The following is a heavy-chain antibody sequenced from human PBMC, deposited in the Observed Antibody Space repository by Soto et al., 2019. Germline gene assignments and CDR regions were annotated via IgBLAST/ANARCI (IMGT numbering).Heavy chain of an antibody. V-gene: IGHV1-18*04. CDR2: ISAYNGNT. Sequence: ASVKVSCKASGYTFTSYGISCVRQAPGQVLEWMGWISAYNGNTNYAQKLQGRVTMTTDTSTSTAYMELRSLGSDDTAVYYCARDRGSYSSSSGRVDYWGQGTLVTVSS. CDR1: GYTFTSYG. D-gene: IGHD6-6*01. CDR3: ARDRGSYSSSSGRVDY. J-gene: IGHJ4*02.